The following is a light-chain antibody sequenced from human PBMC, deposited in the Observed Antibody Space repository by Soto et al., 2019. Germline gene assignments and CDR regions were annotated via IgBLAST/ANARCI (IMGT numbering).Light chain of an antibody. CDR1: QSVSSN. CDR3: HQYNNWPRT. CDR2: GAS. J-gene: IGKJ1*01. Sequence: EIVMTQSPATLSVSPGERATLSCRASQSVSSNLAWYQQKPGQAPRLLIYGASTRATGIPARFSGSGSGTEFTLTISSLQSEDFAVYYCHQYNNWPRTFGQGTKVHIK. V-gene: IGKV3-15*01.